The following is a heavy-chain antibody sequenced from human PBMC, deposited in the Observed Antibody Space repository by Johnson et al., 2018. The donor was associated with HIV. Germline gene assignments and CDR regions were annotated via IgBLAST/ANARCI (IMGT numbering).Heavy chain of an antibody. CDR2: IGTAGDT. D-gene: IGHD2-15*01. J-gene: IGHJ3*02. CDR1: GFTFSSYD. V-gene: IGHV3-13*01. CDR3: TTDPSGGSPFDAFDI. Sequence: VQLVESGGGVVQPGRSLRLSCAASGFTFSSYDMHWVRQATGKGLEWVSAIGTAGDTYYPGSVKGRFTISRDNSKNTLYLQMNSLKTEDTAVYYCTTDPSGGSPFDAFDIWGQGTMVTVSS.